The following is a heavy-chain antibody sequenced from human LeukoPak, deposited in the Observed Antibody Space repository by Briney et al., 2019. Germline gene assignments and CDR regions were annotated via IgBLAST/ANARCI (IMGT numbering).Heavy chain of an antibody. Sequence: PGGSLRLSCAASGFTFSSYSMHWVRQAPGKGLEWVSSISDSSSYIYYADSVKGRFTISRDNAKNSLYLRMNNLRAEDTAVYYCVSFYETYWGRGTLVTVSS. CDR3: VSFYETY. D-gene: IGHD2-2*01. CDR1: GFTFSSYS. J-gene: IGHJ4*02. V-gene: IGHV3-21*01. CDR2: ISDSSSYI.